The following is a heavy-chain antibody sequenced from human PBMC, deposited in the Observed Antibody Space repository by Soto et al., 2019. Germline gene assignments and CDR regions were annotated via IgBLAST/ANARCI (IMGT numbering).Heavy chain of an antibody. CDR1: GYTFSNFG. Sequence: QVQLVQSGGEVKKPGASVKVSCKASGYTFSNFGLIWVRQAPGQGLELMGWISPYNGNTNYAQKLQGRLTMTTDTSKSTAYMELRSRRSDVTAVYYCARDRLGVSVTGGGFDSWGQGTLVTVSS. CDR2: ISPYNGNT. V-gene: IGHV1-18*01. CDR3: ARDRLGVSVTGGGFDS. D-gene: IGHD2-8*01. J-gene: IGHJ5*01.